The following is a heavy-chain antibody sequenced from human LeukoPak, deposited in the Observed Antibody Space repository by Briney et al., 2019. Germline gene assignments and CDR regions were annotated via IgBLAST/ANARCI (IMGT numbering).Heavy chain of an antibody. CDR3: AREVVAAIFYFDY. J-gene: IGHJ4*02. CDR2: INPNSGGT. Sequence: GASVKASCKASGYTFTGYYMHWVRQAPGQGLEWMGWINPNSGGTNYAQKFQGRVTMTRDTSISTAYMELSRLRSDDTAVYYCAREVVAAIFYFDYWGQGTLVTVSS. V-gene: IGHV1-2*02. D-gene: IGHD2-15*01. CDR1: GYTFTGYY.